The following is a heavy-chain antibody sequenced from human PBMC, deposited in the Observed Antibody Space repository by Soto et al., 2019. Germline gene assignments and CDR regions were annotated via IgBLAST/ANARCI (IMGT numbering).Heavy chain of an antibody. CDR2: TYYRSKWYN. J-gene: IGHJ6*04. Sequence: SQTLSLTCAISGDIVSSNSAAWNWIRQSPSRGLEWLGRTYYRSKWYNDYAVSVKSRITINPDTSKNQFSLQLNSVTHEDTAVYYCAREDYDILTGYYTDYYYYYGMDVWGKGTTVTVSS. CDR3: AREDYDILTGYYTDYYYYYGMDV. CDR1: GDIVSSNSAA. V-gene: IGHV6-1*01. D-gene: IGHD3-9*01.